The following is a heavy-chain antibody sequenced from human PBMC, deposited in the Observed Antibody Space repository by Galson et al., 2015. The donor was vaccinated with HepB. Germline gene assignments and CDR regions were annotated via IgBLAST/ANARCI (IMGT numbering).Heavy chain of an antibody. D-gene: IGHD6-13*01. V-gene: IGHV1-8*01. J-gene: IGHJ1*01. CDR3: ATAYSSSWYDGSREYFQH. CDR1: GYTFTSYD. CDR2: MNPNSGNT. Sequence: SVKVSCKASGYTFTSYDINWVRQATGQGLEWMGWMNPNSGNTGYAQKFQGRVTMTRNTSISTAYMELSSLRSEDTAVYYCATAYSSSWYDGSREYFQHWGQGTLVTVSS.